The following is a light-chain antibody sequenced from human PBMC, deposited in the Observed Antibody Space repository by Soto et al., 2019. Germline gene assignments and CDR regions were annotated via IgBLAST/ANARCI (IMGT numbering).Light chain of an antibody. CDR1: QSVSSSY. CDR2: GAA. J-gene: IGKJ2*01. Sequence: EIVLTQSPGNLALSPGERATLSCRASQSVSSSYLAWYQQKPGQAPRLLIYGAASRATVSADRFSGIGSGTDFTLTIIRLEPEDFAVYYFQQYGSSPYTFGQGTKLEIK. V-gene: IGKV3-20*01. CDR3: QQYGSSPYT.